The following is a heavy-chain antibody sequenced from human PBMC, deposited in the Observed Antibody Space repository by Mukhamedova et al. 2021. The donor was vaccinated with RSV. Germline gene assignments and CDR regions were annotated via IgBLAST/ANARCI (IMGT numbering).Heavy chain of an antibody. Sequence: EYMGHIYSSGGANYNPSLKSRVTISVDRSKNQFSMNLISVTAADAAVYYCARGPMDTYGLFDPWGQGTLVTVSS. CDR3: ARGPMDTYGLFDP. D-gene: IGHD5-18*01. CDR2: IYSSGGA. V-gene: IGHV4-59*09. J-gene: IGHJ5*02.